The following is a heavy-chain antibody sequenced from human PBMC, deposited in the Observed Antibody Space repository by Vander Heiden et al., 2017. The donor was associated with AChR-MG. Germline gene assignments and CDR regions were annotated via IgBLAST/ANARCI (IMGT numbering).Heavy chain of an antibody. D-gene: IGHD6-13*01. J-gene: IGHJ4*02. CDR1: GLAFSSCG. CDR2: IKQDGSEK. CDR3: VRAVAAAGSY. Sequence: EVQLVESGGGLVQPGGSWGPPCAASGLAFSSCGMNWVRQAQGKGLEWVANIKQDGSEKYYVDSVKGRFTISRDNAKNSVYLQMISLRAEDTAVYYCVRAVAAAGSYWGQGTLVTVSS. V-gene: IGHV3-7*01.